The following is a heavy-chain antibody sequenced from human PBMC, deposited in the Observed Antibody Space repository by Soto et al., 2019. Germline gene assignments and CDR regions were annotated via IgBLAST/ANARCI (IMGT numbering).Heavy chain of an antibody. Sequence: ASVKVSCKASGYTFTGYYMHWVRQAPGQGLEWMGWMNPNSGNTGYAQKFQGRVTMTRNTSISTAYMELSSLRSEDTAVYYCARYPPGYCSSTSCYHPASFDIWGQGTMVTVSS. J-gene: IGHJ3*02. CDR2: MNPNSGNT. CDR3: ARYPPGYCSSTSCYHPASFDI. D-gene: IGHD2-2*01. CDR1: GYTFTGYY. V-gene: IGHV1-8*02.